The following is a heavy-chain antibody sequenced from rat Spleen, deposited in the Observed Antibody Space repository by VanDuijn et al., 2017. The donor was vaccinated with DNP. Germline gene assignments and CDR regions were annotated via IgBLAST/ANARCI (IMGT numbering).Heavy chain of an antibody. J-gene: IGHJ4*01. CDR1: GFSLTSYN. Sequence: QVQLKESGPGLVQPSQTLSLTCTVAGFSLTSYNVHRVRQPPGKGLEWMGVIWKNGATRYNSALKSRLSFSKATSKSQVFLKLNRLQTEDTATYYCARDLIIRDTTSAMDAWGQGTSVTVSS. CDR3: ARDLIIRDTTSAMDA. D-gene: IGHD4-3*01. CDR2: IWKNGAT. V-gene: IGHV2-41*01.